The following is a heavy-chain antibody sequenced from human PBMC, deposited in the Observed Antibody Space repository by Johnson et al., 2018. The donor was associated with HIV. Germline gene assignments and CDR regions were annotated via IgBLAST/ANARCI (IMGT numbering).Heavy chain of an antibody. CDR1: GFTFSSYW. Sequence: VLLVESGGGLVKPGGSLRLSCAASGFTFSSYWMSWVRQAPGKGLEWVANIKQDGSEKYYVDSVKGRFTISRDNAKNSLYLQMNSLRAEDTAVYYCARGDTAMGYDAFDIWGQGTMVTVSS. CDR2: IKQDGSEK. V-gene: IGHV3-7*04. D-gene: IGHD5-18*01. J-gene: IGHJ3*02. CDR3: ARGDTAMGYDAFDI.